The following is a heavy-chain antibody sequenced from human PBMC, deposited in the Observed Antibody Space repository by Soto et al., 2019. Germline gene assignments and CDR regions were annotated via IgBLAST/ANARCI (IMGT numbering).Heavy chain of an antibody. CDR1: GYTFTTYY. Sequence: QVQLVQSGAEVKKPGASVKLSCKASGYTFTTYYIHWVRQAPGQGLEWMGIINPSSGSAGYAQKFQVSVTMTRDTPTNTLYRVLSSLRSEDTAVYYCARGNELPDYYYGLDFWGQGTTVTVSS. V-gene: IGHV1-46*03. CDR2: INPSSGSA. J-gene: IGHJ6*02. CDR3: ARGNELPDYYYGLDF. D-gene: IGHD1-26*01.